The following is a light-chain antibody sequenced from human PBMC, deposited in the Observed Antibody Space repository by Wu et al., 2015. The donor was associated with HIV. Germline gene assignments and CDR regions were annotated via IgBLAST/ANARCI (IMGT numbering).Light chain of an antibody. CDR1: QSVSSF. Sequence: EIVLTQSPATLSLSPGERATLSCRASQSVSSFLAWYQQKPGQAPRLLIYDASTRATGFPARFSGGGSGTEFTLTISTLQSGDVAVYYCQQYNDWPQTFGQGTKVEI. V-gene: IGKV3-15*01. CDR3: QQYNDWPQT. CDR2: DAS. J-gene: IGKJ1*01.